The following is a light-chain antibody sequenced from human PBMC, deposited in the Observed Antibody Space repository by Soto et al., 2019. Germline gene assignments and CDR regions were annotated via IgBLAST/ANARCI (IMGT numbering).Light chain of an antibody. CDR3: QRYSNWSPLT. V-gene: IGKV3-15*01. CDR2: DAF. J-gene: IGKJ4*01. CDR1: QSVNSN. Sequence: EIVMTQSPATLSVSPGEGATLSCRASQSVNSNLAWYQQKPGQAPRLLIYDAFTRATGIPARFSGSGSGTEFTLSLSSLQSEDSAVYYCQRYSNWSPLTFGGGTKVEI.